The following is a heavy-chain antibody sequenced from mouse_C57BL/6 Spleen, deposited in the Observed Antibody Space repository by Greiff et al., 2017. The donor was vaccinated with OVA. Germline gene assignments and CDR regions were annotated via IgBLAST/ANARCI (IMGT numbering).Heavy chain of an antibody. Sequence: QVQLQQSGAELVRPGTSVKVSCKASGYAFTNYLIEWVKQRPGQGLEWIGVINPGSGGTNYNEKFKGKATLTADKSSSTAYMQLSSLTSEDSAVYFWARGRVWLPSFHYWGQGTTLTVSS. CDR2: INPGSGGT. J-gene: IGHJ2*01. CDR3: ARGRVWLPSFHY. D-gene: IGHD2-2*01. V-gene: IGHV1-54*01. CDR1: GYAFTNYL.